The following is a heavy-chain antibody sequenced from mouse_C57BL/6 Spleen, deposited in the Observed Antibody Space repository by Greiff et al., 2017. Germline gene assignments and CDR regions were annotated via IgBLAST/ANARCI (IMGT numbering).Heavy chain of an antibody. CDR1: GFTFSSYA. CDR3: TKAGIYYGNMDY. D-gene: IGHD2-1*01. CDR2: ISSGGDYI. J-gene: IGHJ4*01. V-gene: IGHV5-9-1*02. Sequence: EVKLVESGEGLVKPGGSLKLSCAASGFTFSSYAMSWVRQTPEKRLEWVAYISSGGDYIYYADTVKGRFTISRDNARNTLYLQMSSLKSEDTAMYYCTKAGIYYGNMDYWGQGTSVTVSS.